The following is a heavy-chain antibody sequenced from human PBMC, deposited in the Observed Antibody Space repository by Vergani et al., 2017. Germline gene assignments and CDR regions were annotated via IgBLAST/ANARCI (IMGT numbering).Heavy chain of an antibody. CDR1: GFSFRGHG. J-gene: IGHJ4*02. Sequence: QVHLVESGGGVVQPGRSLTLSCVASGFSFRGHGMHWVRQAPGKGLEWVAMISYDGDRRDYGDFAKGRFTISRDSSKTVYLQMNSLRVEDTAMYFCAKDLSYSTAWPNFDSRGQRTLVTVSS. CDR2: ISYDGDRR. CDR3: AKDLSYSTAWPNFDS. D-gene: IGHD4-11*01. V-gene: IGHV3-30*18.